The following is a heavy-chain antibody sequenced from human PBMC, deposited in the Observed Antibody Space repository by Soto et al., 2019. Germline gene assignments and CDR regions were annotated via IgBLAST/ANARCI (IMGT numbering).Heavy chain of an antibody. V-gene: IGHV3-74*01. J-gene: IGHJ6*02. D-gene: IGHD3-22*01. CDR2: INSDGSST. CDR1: GFTFSSYW. CDR3: ARYDSSGNYWPYYYYGMDV. Sequence: GGSLRLSCAASGFTFSSYWMHWVRQAPGKGLVWVSRINSDGSSTSYADSVKGRFTISRDNAKNSLYLQMNSLRAEDTAVYYCARYDSSGNYWPYYYYGMDVWGQGTTVTVSS.